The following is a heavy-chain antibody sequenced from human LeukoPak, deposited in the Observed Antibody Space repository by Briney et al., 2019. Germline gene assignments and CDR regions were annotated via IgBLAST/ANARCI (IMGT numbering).Heavy chain of an antibody. CDR3: ARRGPGAAYGMDV. D-gene: IGHD3-10*01. Sequence: SVKVSCKASGYTFTGYYMHWVRQAPGQGLEWMGWINPNSGGTNYAQKFQGWVTMTRDTSISTAYMELSRLRPDDTAVYYCARRGPGAAYGMDVWGKGTTVTVSS. V-gene: IGHV1-2*04. CDR2: INPNSGGT. CDR1: GYTFTGYY. J-gene: IGHJ6*04.